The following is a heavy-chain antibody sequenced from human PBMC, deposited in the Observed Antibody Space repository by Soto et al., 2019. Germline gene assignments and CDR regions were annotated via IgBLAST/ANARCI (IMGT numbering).Heavy chain of an antibody. J-gene: IGHJ4*02. CDR3: ARENYDSAFDY. Sequence: SETLSLTCTVSGGSVSSGSCYWSWIRQPPGKGLEWIGYIYYSGSTNYNPSLKSRVTISVDTSKNQFSLKLSSVTAADTAVYYCARENYDSAFDYWGQGTLVTVSS. D-gene: IGHD3-22*01. V-gene: IGHV4-61*01. CDR2: IYYSGST. CDR1: GGSVSSGSCY.